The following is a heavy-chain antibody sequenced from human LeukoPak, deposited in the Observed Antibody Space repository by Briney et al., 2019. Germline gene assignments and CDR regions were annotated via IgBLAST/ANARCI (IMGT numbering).Heavy chain of an antibody. CDR2: INPNSGGT. V-gene: IGHV1-2*02. CDR1: GYTFTGYY. D-gene: IGHD2-2*02. Sequence: ASVKVSCKASGYTFTGYYMHWVRQAPGQGLEWMGWINPNSGGTNYAQKFQGRVTMTRDTSISTAYMELSRLRSDDTAVYYCARGDNVVLPAGIPHNWFDPWGQGTLVTVSS. CDR3: ARGDNVVLPAGIPHNWFDP. J-gene: IGHJ5*02.